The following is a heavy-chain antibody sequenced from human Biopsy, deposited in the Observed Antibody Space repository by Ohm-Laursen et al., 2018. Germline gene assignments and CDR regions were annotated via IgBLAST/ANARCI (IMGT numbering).Heavy chain of an antibody. D-gene: IGHD3-3*01. V-gene: IGHV1-2*02. CDR1: GYTYPDYY. CDR2: SKPNNGDT. CDR3: ATRGGDDFWSGHYSEIYYYYTLDV. J-gene: IGHJ6*02. Sequence: SSVKVSCKASGYTYPDYYVHWVRQAPGQGLEWMGWSKPNNGDTNYSQRFQGRVTLAWDRSTSTGYMEVSSLRSGDTALYYCATRGGDDFWSGHYSEIYYYYTLDVWGQGTTVTVSS.